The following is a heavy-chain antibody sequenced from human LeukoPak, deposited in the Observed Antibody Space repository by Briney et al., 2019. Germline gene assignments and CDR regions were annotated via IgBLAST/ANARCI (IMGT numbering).Heavy chain of an antibody. V-gene: IGHV3-48*03. CDR1: GFSFSSYE. Sequence: QPGGSLRLSCAASGFSFSSYEMNWVRQAPGKGLEWISYITSSGTSIYYADSVKGRFTISRDNSKNTLYLQMSSLRTEDTAVYYCARSIVATWLVDFWGQGTLVTVSS. D-gene: IGHD5-12*01. J-gene: IGHJ4*02. CDR3: ARSIVATWLVDF. CDR2: ITSSGTSI.